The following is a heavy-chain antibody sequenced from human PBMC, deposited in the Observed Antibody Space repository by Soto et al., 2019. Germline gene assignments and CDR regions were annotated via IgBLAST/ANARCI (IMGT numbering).Heavy chain of an antibody. CDR2: IYHSGST. D-gene: IGHD2-15*01. Sequence: SETLSLTCAVSGGSISSGGYSWSWIRQPPGKGLEWIGYIYHSGSTYYNPSLKSRVTISVDRSKNQFSLKLSSVTAADTAVYYCARGRDCSGGSCRNWFDPWGQGTLVTVSS. CDR3: ARGRDCSGGSCRNWFDP. V-gene: IGHV4-30-2*01. J-gene: IGHJ5*02. CDR1: GGSISSGGYS.